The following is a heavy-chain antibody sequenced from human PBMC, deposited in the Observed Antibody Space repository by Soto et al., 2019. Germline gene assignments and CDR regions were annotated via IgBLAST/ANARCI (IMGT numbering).Heavy chain of an antibody. CDR3: ARDHDMFDSPPRSPNFYHGMDL. D-gene: IGHD3-10*02. CDR1: GDSVSSNSAA. J-gene: IGHJ6*02. CDR2: TYYRSTWSN. V-gene: IGHV6-1*01. Sequence: SQTLSLTCVISGDSVSSNSAAWNWIRQSPSRGLEWLGRTYYRSTWSNDYAVSVKSRISINPDTSKNQVSLQLFSVTPEDTAVYYCARDHDMFDSPPRSPNFYHGMDLWGRGTTVTVSS.